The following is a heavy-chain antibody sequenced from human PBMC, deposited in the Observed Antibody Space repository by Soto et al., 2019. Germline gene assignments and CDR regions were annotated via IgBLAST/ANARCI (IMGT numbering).Heavy chain of an antibody. CDR2: INAANGDT. Sequence: ASVKVSCKASGYTLTSYGIHWVRQAPGQRLEWMGWINAANGDTKYSPKFQGRVIITRDTSASTAYMELSSLRSEDTAVYYCVRRHVSATGIDWFDPWGQGTLVTVSS. CDR1: GYTLTSYG. D-gene: IGHD6-13*01. J-gene: IGHJ5*02. CDR3: VRRHVSATGIDWFDP. V-gene: IGHV1-3*01.